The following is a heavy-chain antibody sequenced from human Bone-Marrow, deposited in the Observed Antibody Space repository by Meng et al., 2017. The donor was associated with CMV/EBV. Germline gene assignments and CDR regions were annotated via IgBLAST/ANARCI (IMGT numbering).Heavy chain of an antibody. J-gene: IGHJ5*02. CDR1: GGSISSSSYY. CDR3: GFDYGGRELDNWFNP. Sequence: SETLSLTCTVSGGSISSSSYYWGWIRQPPGKGLEWIGSIYYSGSTYYNPSLKSRVTISVDTSKNQFPLKLSSVTAADTAVYYCGFDYGGRELDNWFNPWGQGTLVTVSS. V-gene: IGHV4-39*01. CDR2: IYYSGST. D-gene: IGHD4/OR15-4a*01.